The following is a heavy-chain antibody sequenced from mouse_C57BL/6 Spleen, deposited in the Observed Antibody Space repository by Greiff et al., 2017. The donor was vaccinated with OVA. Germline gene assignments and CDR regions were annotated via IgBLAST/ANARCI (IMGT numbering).Heavy chain of an antibody. CDR3: AKNRGLTGTYFDV. V-gene: IGHV2-5*01. CDR2: IWRGGST. D-gene: IGHD4-1*01. CDR1: GFSLTSYG. J-gene: IGHJ1*03. Sequence: QVQLQQSGPGLVQPSQSLSITCTVSGFSLTSYGVHWVRQSPGKGLEWLGVIWRGGSTDYNAAFMSRLSITKDNSKRQVFFKMNSLQADDTAIYYCAKNRGLTGTYFDVWGTGTTVTVSS.